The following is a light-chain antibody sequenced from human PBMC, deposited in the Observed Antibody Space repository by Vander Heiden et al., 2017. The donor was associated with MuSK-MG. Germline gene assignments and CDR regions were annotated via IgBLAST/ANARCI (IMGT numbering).Light chain of an antibody. CDR1: QDITNY. V-gene: IGKV1-33*01. J-gene: IGKJ2*01. CDR2: AAS. CDR3: QQYDNVPYT. Sequence: DIQLTQSPPSLSASVGDGVTITCQASQDITNYLNWYQQKPGKAPKLLISAASDWETGVTARFRGSGSGTDFTFSISSLQPGDVATYYCQQYDNVPYTYGQGTKLEIK.